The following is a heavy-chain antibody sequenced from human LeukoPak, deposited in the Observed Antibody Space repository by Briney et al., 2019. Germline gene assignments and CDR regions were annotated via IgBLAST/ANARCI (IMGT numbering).Heavy chain of an antibody. CDR3: ARDSTGGFRWLRFFYFDY. J-gene: IGHJ4*02. D-gene: IGHD3-22*01. V-gene: IGHV1-2*02. Sequence: ASVKVSCKASGYIFTGYYMHWVRQAPGQGLEWMGWINPNSGGTNYAQKFQGGVTMTRDTSISTAYMELSRLRSDDTAVYYCARDSTGGFRWLRFFYFDYWGQGTLVTVSS. CDR2: INPNSGGT. CDR1: GYIFTGYY.